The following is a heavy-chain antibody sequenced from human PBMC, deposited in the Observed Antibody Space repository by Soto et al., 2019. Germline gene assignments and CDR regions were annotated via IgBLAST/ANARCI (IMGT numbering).Heavy chain of an antibody. CDR2: ININSGTI. Sequence: EVQLVESGGGLVQPGGSLRLSCAASGFTLSSYHMDWVRQAPGKGLEWVSYININSGTIHYADSVKGRFTISRDNAKNSLYLQMDSLEADDTAVYCCARDGTTGTPNYHDAMDVGGQWTTVTISS. D-gene: IGHD4-17*01. CDR3: ARDGTTGTPNYHDAMDV. CDR1: GFTLSSYH. V-gene: IGHV3-48*03. J-gene: IGHJ6*02.